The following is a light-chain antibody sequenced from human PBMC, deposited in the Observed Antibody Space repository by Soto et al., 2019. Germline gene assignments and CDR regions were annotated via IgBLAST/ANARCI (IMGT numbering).Light chain of an antibody. J-gene: IGKJ5*01. CDR1: QSVSSN. Sequence: EIVMTQSPATLSESPGERATLSCRASQSVSSNLAWYQQKPGQAPRLLIYGASTRATGIPARFSGSGSGTEFTLTVRSLQSEDIAVYFCQQYNNWPPNFGQGTRLEIK. V-gene: IGKV3-15*01. CDR3: QQYNNWPPN. CDR2: GAS.